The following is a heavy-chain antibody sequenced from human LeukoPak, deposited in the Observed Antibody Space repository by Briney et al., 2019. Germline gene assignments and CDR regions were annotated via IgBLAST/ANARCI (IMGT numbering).Heavy chain of an antibody. CDR2: TYYRSRWYN. V-gene: IGHV6-1*01. Sequence: SQTLSLTCAISGDSVSSNSAAWNGVRQSPSRGLEGLGRTYYRSRWYNGYAISVKSRMKINPDTSKNQFSLQLNSVTPEDTAVYYCARGDAPGGIYYYAVDVWGQGTTVTVSS. D-gene: IGHD1-14*01. CDR1: GDSVSSNSAA. CDR3: ARGDAPGGIYYYAVDV. J-gene: IGHJ6*02.